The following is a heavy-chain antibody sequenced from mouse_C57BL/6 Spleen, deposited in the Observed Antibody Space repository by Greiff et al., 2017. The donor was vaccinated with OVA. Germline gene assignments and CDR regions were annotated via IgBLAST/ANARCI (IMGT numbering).Heavy chain of an antibody. CDR1: GFNIKDDY. CDR2: IDPENGDT. Sequence: VQLQQSGAELVRPGASVKLSCTASGFNIKDDYMHWVKQRPEQGLEWIGWIDPENGDTEYASKFQGKATITADTSSNTAYLQLSSLTSEDTAVYYCTTTRGRAYDSNYEAMDYWGQGTSVTVSS. V-gene: IGHV14-4*01. D-gene: IGHD2-5*01. J-gene: IGHJ4*01. CDR3: TTTRGRAYDSNYEAMDY.